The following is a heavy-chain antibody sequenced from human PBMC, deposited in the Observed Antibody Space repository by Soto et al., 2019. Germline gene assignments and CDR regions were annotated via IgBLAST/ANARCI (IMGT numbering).Heavy chain of an antibody. CDR2: VSPPFRTS. D-gene: IGHD3-10*01. J-gene: IGHJ6*02. V-gene: IGHV1-69*01. CDR3: ASVLYYGSGSYSPYGMDV. CDR1: GVSFNNNG. Sequence: QVQLVQSGAEVKKPGSSVKVSCKTSGVSFNNNGIGWVRQAPGHGLEWMGGVSPPFRTSNYARKFQGRISINADASTGTVNMELSSLTSEYTAQYYCASVLYYGSGSYSPYGMDVWGQGTTVTVSS.